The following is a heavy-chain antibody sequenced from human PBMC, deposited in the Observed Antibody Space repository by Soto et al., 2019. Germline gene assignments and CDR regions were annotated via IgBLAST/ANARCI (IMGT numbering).Heavy chain of an antibody. V-gene: IGHV3-48*02. CDR2: ISPGGDRI. D-gene: IGHD6-19*01. J-gene: IGHJ4*02. CDR1: VFMFDSYA. Sequence: GWSLRLSCVSSVFMFDSYAMNWVRQAPGKGLEWVSYISPGGDRIYYAESLKGRITISRDNARNSLSLQMNILSDEDTAVYYCTKSADSAGWGVDFWGQGTLVTVSS. CDR3: TKSADSAGWGVDF.